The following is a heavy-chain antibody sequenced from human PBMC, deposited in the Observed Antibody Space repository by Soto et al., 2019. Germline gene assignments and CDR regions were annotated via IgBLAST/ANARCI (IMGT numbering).Heavy chain of an antibody. V-gene: IGHV1-18*01. D-gene: IGHD3-22*01. J-gene: IGHJ4*02. Sequence: QVQLVQSGAEVKKPGASVKVSCKASGYTFTSYGISWVRQAPGQGLEWMGWISAYNGNTNYAQKPQGRVTMTTDTSTSTAYMELRSLRSDDTAVYYCARALPRRYYYDSSGYYYVFDYWGQGTLVTVSS. CDR2: ISAYNGNT. CDR3: ARALPRRYYYDSSGYYYVFDY. CDR1: GYTFTSYG.